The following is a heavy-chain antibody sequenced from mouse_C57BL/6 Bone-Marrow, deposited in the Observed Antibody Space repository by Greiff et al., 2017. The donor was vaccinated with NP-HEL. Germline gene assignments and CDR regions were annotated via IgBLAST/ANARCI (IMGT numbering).Heavy chain of an antibody. D-gene: IGHD1-1*01. CDR2: IYPRSGNT. J-gene: IGHJ1*03. Sequence: QVQLQQSGAELARPGASVKLSCKASGYTFTSYGISWVKQRTGQGLEWIGEIYPRSGNTYYNEKFKGKATRTADKSSSTAYMELRSLTSEDSAVYFCARYDYYGSTWYFDVWGTGTTVTVSS. CDR1: GYTFTSYG. CDR3: ARYDYYGSTWYFDV. V-gene: IGHV1-81*01.